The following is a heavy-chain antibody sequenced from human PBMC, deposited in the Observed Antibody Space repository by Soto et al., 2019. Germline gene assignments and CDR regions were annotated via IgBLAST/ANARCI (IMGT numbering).Heavy chain of an antibody. Sequence: PSGTVSLTCGVYGGSFSGYYWSWIRQPPWKGLEWIGEINHSGSTNYNPSLKSRVTISVDTSKNQFSLKLSSVTAADTAMYYCARHGPRVYYDNSDYYYYGMDVWGQGTTVTVSS. D-gene: IGHD3-22*01. CDR2: INHSGST. J-gene: IGHJ6*02. CDR3: ARHGPRVYYDNSDYYYYGMDV. CDR1: GGSFSGYY. V-gene: IGHV4-34*01.